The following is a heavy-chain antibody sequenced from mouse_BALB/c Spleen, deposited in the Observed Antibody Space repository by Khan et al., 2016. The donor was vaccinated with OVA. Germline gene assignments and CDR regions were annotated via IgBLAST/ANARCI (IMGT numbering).Heavy chain of an antibody. V-gene: IGHV3-2*02. D-gene: IGHD1-2*01. CDR1: GYSITSGYG. Sequence: VQLKESGPGLVKPSQSLSLTCTVTGYSITSGYGWNWIRQFPGNKLEWMGYISYSGSPNYNPSLNSRISITRDTSKNHLFLQLNSVTTEDTATYYCARTARIKYWGQGTTLTVSS. CDR3: ARTARIKY. CDR2: ISYSGSP. J-gene: IGHJ2*01.